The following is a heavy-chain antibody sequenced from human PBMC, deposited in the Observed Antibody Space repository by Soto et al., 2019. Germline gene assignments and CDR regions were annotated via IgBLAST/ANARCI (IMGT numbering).Heavy chain of an antibody. CDR1: GYTFTSYD. V-gene: IGHV1-8*01. CDR3: ARVTIFGVVIIPVSDY. J-gene: IGHJ4*02. D-gene: IGHD3-3*01. CDR2: MNPNSGNT. Sequence: ASVKVSCKASGYTFTSYDINWVRQATGQGLEWMGWMNPNSGNTGYAQKFQGRVTMTRNTSISTAYMELSSLRSEDTAVYYCARVTIFGVVIIPVSDYWGQGTLVTVSS.